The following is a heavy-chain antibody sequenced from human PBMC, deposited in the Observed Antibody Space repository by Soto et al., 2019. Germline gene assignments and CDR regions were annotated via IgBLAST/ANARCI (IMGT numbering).Heavy chain of an antibody. J-gene: IGHJ4*02. CDR3: AKETQANLGTGGFDY. CDR2: VSWNSGSI. D-gene: IGHD7-27*01. Sequence: GGSLRPSCAPPGFRLVDYAMPWARQAPGKGLEWVSGVSWNSGSIGYADSVKGRFTISRDNAKNSLYLQINSLRTEDTALYYCAKETQANLGTGGFDYWGQGTLVTVSS. V-gene: IGHV3-9*01. CDR1: GFRLVDYA.